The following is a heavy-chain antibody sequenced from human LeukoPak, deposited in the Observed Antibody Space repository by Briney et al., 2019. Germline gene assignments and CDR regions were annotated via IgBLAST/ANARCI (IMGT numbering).Heavy chain of an antibody. V-gene: IGHV3-74*03. Sequence: GGSLRLSCAASGFTFSVYYMFWVRRAPGEGLVWVSNISPDATNSKYADFVEGRFTISRDNAKNTLYLQLNSLRVEDAAVYYCATGYRSAYSWDSWGQGTLVTVSS. CDR2: ISPDATNS. CDR3: ATGYRSAYSWDS. CDR1: GFTFSVYY. D-gene: IGHD5-12*01. J-gene: IGHJ4*02.